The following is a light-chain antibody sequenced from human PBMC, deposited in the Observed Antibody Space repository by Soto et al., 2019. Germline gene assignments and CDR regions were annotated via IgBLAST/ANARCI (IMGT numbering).Light chain of an antibody. CDR2: KAS. Sequence: DIQMTQSPSTLYASVGDKVTITCRASESISSWLAWYQHKPGKAPKLLIYKASSLESGVPSRFSGSGSGTEFTLTISSLQPDYFATYYCQQYNSYSLTFGGGTKVEIK. J-gene: IGKJ4*02. CDR1: ESISSW. V-gene: IGKV1-5*03. CDR3: QQYNSYSLT.